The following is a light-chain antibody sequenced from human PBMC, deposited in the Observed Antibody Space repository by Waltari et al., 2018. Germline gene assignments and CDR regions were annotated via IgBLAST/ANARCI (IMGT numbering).Light chain of an antibody. CDR3: LHDYNYPRT. CDR1: QGIRND. Sequence: ILMTQSPSSLSASVGDRVTIPCRASQGIRNDLGWYQQKPGKAPKLLIYTASTLQSGVPSRFSGTGSGTDFTLTISSLQPEDFATYYCLHDYNYPRTFGQGTKVEIK. V-gene: IGKV1-6*01. CDR2: TAS. J-gene: IGKJ1*01.